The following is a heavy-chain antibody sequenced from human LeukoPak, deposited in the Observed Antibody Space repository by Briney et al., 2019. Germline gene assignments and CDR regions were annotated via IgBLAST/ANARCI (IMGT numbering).Heavy chain of an antibody. V-gene: IGHV4-4*07. CDR1: SGSIKSHY. J-gene: IGHJ4*02. D-gene: IGHD2-2*01. CDR2: IYTSGST. CDR3: ASEQYQTFDY. Sequence: SETLSLTCTVSSGSIKSHYWSWIRQTPGKGLEWIGRIYTSGSTNYNPSLKSRVTMSVDTSKNQFSLKLSSVTAADTAVYYCASEQYQTFDYWGQGILVTVSS.